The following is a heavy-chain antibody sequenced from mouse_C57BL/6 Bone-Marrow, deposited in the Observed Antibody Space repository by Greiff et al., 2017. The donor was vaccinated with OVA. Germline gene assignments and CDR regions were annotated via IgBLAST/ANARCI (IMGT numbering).Heavy chain of an antibody. CDR1: GYTFTSYW. J-gene: IGHJ4*01. Sequence: VQLQQPGAELVKPGASVKMSCTASGYTFTSYWITWVKQRPGQGLEWIGDIYPGSGSTNYNEKFKSQATLTVDTSSSTAYMQLSSLTSEDAAVYYCARCGNYFYYAMDYWGQGTSVTVSS. V-gene: IGHV1-55*01. D-gene: IGHD2-1*01. CDR3: ARCGNYFYYAMDY. CDR2: IYPGSGST.